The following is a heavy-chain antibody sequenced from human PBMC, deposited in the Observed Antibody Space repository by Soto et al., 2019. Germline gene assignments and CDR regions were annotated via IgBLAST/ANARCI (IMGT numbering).Heavy chain of an antibody. CDR1: GFTFSNYY. D-gene: IGHD6-19*01. Sequence: QVQLVESGGGLVKPGGSLRLSCAASGFTFSNYYMTWIRQAPGKGLECLSYISSREVTVYYAESVKGRFTISRDNTKNSLYLQMTTLRDEDTAVYYCARVSASGWHVNGRDYFDSWGQGTLVTVSS. CDR2: ISSREVTV. J-gene: IGHJ4*02. CDR3: ARVSASGWHVNGRDYFDS. V-gene: IGHV3-11*01.